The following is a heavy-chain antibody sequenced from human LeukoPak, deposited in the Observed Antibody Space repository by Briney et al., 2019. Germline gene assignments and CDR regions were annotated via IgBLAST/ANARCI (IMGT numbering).Heavy chain of an antibody. CDR1: GFTFSSYA. D-gene: IGHD1-26*01. CDR2: ISGSGGST. CDR3: ARVQRPHVEWTPNMDA. J-gene: IGHJ6*03. Sequence: GGSLRLSCAASGFTFSSYAMSWVRQAPGKGLEWVSAISGSGGSTYYADSVKGRFTISRDNSKNTLYLQMNNLRAEDTAVYYCARVQRPHVEWTPNMDAWGKGT. V-gene: IGHV3-23*01.